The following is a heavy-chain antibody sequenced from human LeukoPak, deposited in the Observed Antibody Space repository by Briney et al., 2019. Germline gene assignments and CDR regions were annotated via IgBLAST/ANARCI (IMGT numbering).Heavy chain of an antibody. CDR3: ARESGIGTPMVRGNFWFDP. V-gene: IGHV4-59*01. Sequence: SETLSLTCTVSGGSISSYYWSWIRQPPGKGLEWIGYIYYTGSTNYNPSLKSRVTISVDTSRNQFSLKLSSVTAADTAMYYCARESGIGTPMVRGNFWFDPWGQGILVTVSS. D-gene: IGHD3-10*01. CDR2: IYYTGST. J-gene: IGHJ5*02. CDR1: GGSISSYY.